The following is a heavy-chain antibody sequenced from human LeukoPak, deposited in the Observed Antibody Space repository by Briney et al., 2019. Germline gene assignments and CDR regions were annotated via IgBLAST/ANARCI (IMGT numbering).Heavy chain of an antibody. Sequence: PGGSLRLSXEASGFTFSNYAMSWVRQAPGKGLEWVSVITGGDGTTYYGDSVKGRFSISRDNSKNTVYLQMNSLRVEDTAIYYCAKDMEEWELGEGYFDYWGQGILVTVSS. J-gene: IGHJ4*02. D-gene: IGHD1-26*01. CDR1: GFTFSNYA. CDR3: AKDMEEWELGEGYFDY. V-gene: IGHV3-23*01. CDR2: ITGGDGTT.